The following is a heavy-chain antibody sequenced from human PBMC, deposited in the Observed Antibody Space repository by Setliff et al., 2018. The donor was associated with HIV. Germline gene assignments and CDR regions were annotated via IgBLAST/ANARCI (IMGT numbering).Heavy chain of an antibody. V-gene: IGHV4-4*09. D-gene: IGHD3-10*01. Sequence: SETLSLTCTVSGGSSSSYCWNWIRQSPGRGLEWIGFIFSSGSHKYNPSLQSRVTMSSDKSKNQFSLKLTSVTAADTAVYYCARRIDNSGSFPDKNWFDTWGQGSLVTVSS. CDR1: GGSSSSYC. CDR2: IFSSGSH. J-gene: IGHJ5*02. CDR3: ARRIDNSGSFPDKNWFDT.